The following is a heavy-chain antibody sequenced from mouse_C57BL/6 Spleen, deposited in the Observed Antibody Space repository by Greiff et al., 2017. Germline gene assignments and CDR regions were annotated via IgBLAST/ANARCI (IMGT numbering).Heavy chain of an antibody. J-gene: IGHJ1*03. CDR3: ARVATTVDWYFDV. Sequence: EVKLMESGPGLVKPSQSLSLTCSVTGYSITSGYYWNWIRQFPGNKLEWMGCISYDGSNNYNPSLKNRISITRDTSKNQFFLKLNSVTTEDTATYYCARVATTVDWYFDVWGTGTTVTVSS. CDR2: ISYDGSN. CDR1: GYSITSGYY. V-gene: IGHV3-6*01. D-gene: IGHD1-1*01.